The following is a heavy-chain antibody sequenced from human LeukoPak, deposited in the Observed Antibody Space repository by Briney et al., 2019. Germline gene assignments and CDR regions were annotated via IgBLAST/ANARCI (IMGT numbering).Heavy chain of an antibody. CDR1: GYTLTELS. V-gene: IGHV1-24*01. Sequence: ASVKVSCKVSGYTLTELSMHWVRQAPGKGLEWMGGFDPEDGETIYAQKFQGRVTMTEDTSTDTAYMELSSLRSEDTAVYYCARIITMVRGVIRIDAFDIWGQGTMVTVSS. CDR2: FDPEDGET. CDR3: ARIITMVRGVIRIDAFDI. J-gene: IGHJ3*02. D-gene: IGHD3-10*01.